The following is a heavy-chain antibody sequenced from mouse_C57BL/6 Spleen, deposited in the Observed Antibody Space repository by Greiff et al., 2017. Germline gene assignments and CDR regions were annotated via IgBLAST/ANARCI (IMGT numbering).Heavy chain of an antibody. CDR2: ILPGSGST. CDR1: GYTFTGYW. J-gene: IGHJ2*01. D-gene: IGHD2-2*01. CDR3: ARGGVWLRRPVYFDY. Sequence: QVQLQQSGAELMKPGASVKLSCKATGYTFTGYWIEWVKQRPGHGLEWIGEILPGSGSTNYTEKFKGKATFTADTSSNTGYMQLSNLTTEDSAIYYCARGGVWLRRPVYFDYWGQGTTLTVSS. V-gene: IGHV1-9*01.